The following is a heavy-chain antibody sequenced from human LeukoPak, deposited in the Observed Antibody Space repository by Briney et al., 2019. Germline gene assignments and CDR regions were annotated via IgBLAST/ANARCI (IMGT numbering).Heavy chain of an antibody. V-gene: IGHV3-23*01. CDR2: ISGSGGST. CDR3: AKQIRVVASLYAFDI. CDR1: GFTFSSYA. D-gene: IGHD2-15*01. Sequence: PGGSPRLSCAASGFTFSSYAMSWVRQAPGKGLEWVSAISGSGGSTYYADSVMGRFTISRDNSKNTLYLQMNSLRAEDTAVYYCAKQIRVVASLYAFDIWGQGTMVTVSS. J-gene: IGHJ3*02.